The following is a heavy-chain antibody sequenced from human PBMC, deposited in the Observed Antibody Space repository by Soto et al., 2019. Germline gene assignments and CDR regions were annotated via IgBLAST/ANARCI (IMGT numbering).Heavy chain of an antibody. V-gene: IGHV1-18*01. CDR3: ARWGYDILTGYCADY. CDR2: ISAYNGNT. Sequence: GASVKVSCKASGYTFTSYGISWVRQAPGQGLEWMGWISAYNGNTNYAQKLQGRVTMTTDTSTSTAYMELRSLRSDDTAVYYCARWGYDILTGYCADYWGQGPLVTGSS. J-gene: IGHJ4*02. CDR1: GYTFTSYG. D-gene: IGHD3-9*01.